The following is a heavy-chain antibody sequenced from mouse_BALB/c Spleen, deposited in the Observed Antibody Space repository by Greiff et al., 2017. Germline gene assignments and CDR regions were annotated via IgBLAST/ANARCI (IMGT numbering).Heavy chain of an antibody. V-gene: IGHV5-6-5*01. Sequence: EVQLVESGGGLVKPGGSLKLSCAASGFTFSSYAMSWVRQTPEKRLEWVASISSGGSTYYPASVKGRFTISRDNARNILYLQMSSLRSEDTAMYYCARGGSNSYYYAMDYWGQGTSVTVSS. CDR1: GFTFSSYA. J-gene: IGHJ4*01. CDR3: ARGGSNSYYYAMDY. D-gene: IGHD1-1*01. CDR2: ISSGGST.